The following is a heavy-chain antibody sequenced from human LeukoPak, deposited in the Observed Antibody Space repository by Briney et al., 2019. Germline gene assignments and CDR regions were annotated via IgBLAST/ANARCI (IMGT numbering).Heavy chain of an antibody. CDR2: IYYSGTT. D-gene: IGHD6-13*01. CDR1: GGSLTTYY. Sequence: SETLSLTCTVSGGSLTTYYWSWIRQPPGKGLEWIGYIYYSGTTNYNPSPKSRVTISEDRSKNQISLKLASMTAADTAVYYCARAFRGSCFDYWGRGALVTVSS. CDR3: ARAFRGSCFDY. V-gene: IGHV4-59*01. J-gene: IGHJ4*02.